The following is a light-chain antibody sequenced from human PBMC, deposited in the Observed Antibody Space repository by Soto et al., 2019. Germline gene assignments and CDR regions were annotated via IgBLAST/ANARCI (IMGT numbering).Light chain of an antibody. V-gene: IGKV3-15*01. Sequence: ERGMTQSPATLSVSPGERATLNCRASQSVSSNLAWYQQKPGQAPRLLIYGASTRATGIPARFSGSGSGTEFTLTISSLQSEDFAVYYCQQYNNWPPITFGQGTRLEIK. J-gene: IGKJ5*01. CDR2: GAS. CDR1: QSVSSN. CDR3: QQYNNWPPIT.